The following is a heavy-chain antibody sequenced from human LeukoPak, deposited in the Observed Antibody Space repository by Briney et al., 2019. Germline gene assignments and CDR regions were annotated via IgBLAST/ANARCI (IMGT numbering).Heavy chain of an antibody. CDR3: ASRPRYFDWLGSRLHY. CDR1: GGSFSGYY. CDR2: INHSGST. J-gene: IGHJ4*02. D-gene: IGHD3-9*01. V-gene: IGHV4-34*01. Sequence: SETLSLTCAVYGGSFSGYYWSWIRLPPGKGLEWIGEINHSGSTNYNPSLKSRVTISVDTSKNQFSLKLSSVTAADTAVYYCASRPRYFDWLGSRLHYWGQGTLVTVSS.